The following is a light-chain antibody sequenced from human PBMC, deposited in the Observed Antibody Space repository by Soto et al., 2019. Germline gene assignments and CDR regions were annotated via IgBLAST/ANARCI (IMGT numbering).Light chain of an antibody. Sequence: EIVLTQSPATLSVSPGERATLSCRASQSVSRDLAWYQQKPGQAPRLLIYGASTRAPSIPARFSGSGSGTDFTLTISSLEPEDFAVYYCQQRSNWPPYTFGQGTKLEIK. CDR1: QSVSRD. CDR3: QQRSNWPPYT. J-gene: IGKJ2*01. CDR2: GAS. V-gene: IGKV3-11*01.